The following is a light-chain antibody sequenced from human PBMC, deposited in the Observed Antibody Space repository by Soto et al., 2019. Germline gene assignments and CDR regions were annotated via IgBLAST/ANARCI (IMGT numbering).Light chain of an antibody. CDR3: QQYNNWPLT. V-gene: IGKV3-15*01. J-gene: IGKJ4*01. CDR1: QTVTSN. CDR2: GAS. Sequence: EVVMTQSPATLSVSPGERLTLSCRASQTVTSNFAWYQQQPGQAPRLLIYGASTRATGIPARFSGSGSGTEFTLTISSLQSEDFAVYYCQQYNNWPLTFGGGTKVDIK.